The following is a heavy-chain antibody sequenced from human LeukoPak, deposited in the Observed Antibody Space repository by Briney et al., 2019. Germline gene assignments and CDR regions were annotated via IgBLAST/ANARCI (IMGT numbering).Heavy chain of an antibody. V-gene: IGHV4-39*01. J-gene: IGHJ4*02. Sequence: PSETLSLTCTVSGGSISSSSYYWGWIRQPPGKGLEWIGSIYYSGSTYYNPSLKSRVTISVDTSKNQFSLKLSSVTAADTAVYYCLTFVNGYAHTPRADYWGQGTLVTVSS. D-gene: IGHD2-8*01. CDR3: LTFVNGYAHTPRADY. CDR1: GGSISSSSYY. CDR2: IYYSGST.